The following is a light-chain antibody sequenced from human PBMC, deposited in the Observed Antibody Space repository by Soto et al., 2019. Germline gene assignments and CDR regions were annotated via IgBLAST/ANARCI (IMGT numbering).Light chain of an antibody. CDR3: AAWDDSLNGYV. V-gene: IGLV1-44*01. CDR1: SSNIGSNT. CDR2: TNN. Sequence: QSVLTQPPSASGTPGQKVTISCSGSSSNIGSNTVNWYQQLPGTAPKLLIYTNNQRPSGVPARFSGSRSGTSASLAISGLQSEDEADYYCAAWDDSLNGYVFGPGTKVTVL. J-gene: IGLJ1*01.